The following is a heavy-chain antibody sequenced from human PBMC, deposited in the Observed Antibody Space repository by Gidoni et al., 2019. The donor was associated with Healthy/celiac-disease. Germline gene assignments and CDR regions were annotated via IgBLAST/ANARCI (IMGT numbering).Heavy chain of an antibody. V-gene: IGHV4-38-2*01. J-gene: IGHJ3*02. CDR2: IYHSGST. CDR3: TRHTAMVANDAFDI. CDR1: GYSISSGYY. Sequence: QVQLQESGPGLVKPSETLSLTCAVSGYSISSGYYWGWIRQPPGKGLEWIGSIYHSGSTYYNPSLKSRVTISVDTSKNQFSLKLSSVTAADTAVYYCTRHTAMVANDAFDIWGQGTMVTVSS. D-gene: IGHD5-18*01.